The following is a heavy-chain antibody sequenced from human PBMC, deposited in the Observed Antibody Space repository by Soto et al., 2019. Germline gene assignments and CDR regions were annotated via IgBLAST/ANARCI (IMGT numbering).Heavy chain of an antibody. CDR3: ARGATGYRSSWYRD. D-gene: IGHD6-13*01. CDR2: IYYSGST. J-gene: IGHJ4*02. CDR1: GGSISSDSYY. Sequence: SETLSLTCTVSGGSISSDSYYWSWIRQPPGKGLEWIGYIYYSGSTNYNPSLKSRVTISVDTSKNQFSLKLSSVTAADTAVYYCARGATGYRSSWYRDWGQGNLVTVSS. V-gene: IGHV4-61*01.